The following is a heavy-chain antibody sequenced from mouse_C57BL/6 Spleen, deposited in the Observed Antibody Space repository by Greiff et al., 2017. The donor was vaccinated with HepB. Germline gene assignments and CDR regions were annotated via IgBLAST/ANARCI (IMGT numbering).Heavy chain of an antibody. CDR2: IDPEDGET. CDR1: GFNIKDYY. V-gene: IGHV14-2*01. D-gene: IGHD2-4*01. J-gene: IGHJ2*01. CDR3: ARGVYYDYDDYFDY. Sequence: VQLQQSGAELVKPGASVKLSCTASGFNIKDYYMHWVKQRTEQGLEWIGRIDPEDGETKYAPKCQGKATITADTSSNTAYLQLSSLTSEDTAVYYCARGVYYDYDDYFDYWGQGTTLTVSS.